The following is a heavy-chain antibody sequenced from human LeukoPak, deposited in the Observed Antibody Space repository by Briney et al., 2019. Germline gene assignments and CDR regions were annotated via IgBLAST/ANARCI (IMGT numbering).Heavy chain of an antibody. V-gene: IGHV4-34*01. CDR1: GGSFSGYY. D-gene: IGHD3-22*01. J-gene: IGHJ4*02. Sequence: SETLSLTCAVYGGSFSGYYWSWIRQPPGKGLEWIGEINHSGSTNYNPSLKSRVTISVDTSKNQFSLKLSSVTAADTAVYYCARGPNNDSSGYFDYWGQGTLVTVSS. CDR3: ARGPNNDSSGYFDY. CDR2: INHSGST.